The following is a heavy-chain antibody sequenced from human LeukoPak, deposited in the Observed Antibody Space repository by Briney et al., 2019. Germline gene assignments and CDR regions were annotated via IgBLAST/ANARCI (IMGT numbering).Heavy chain of an antibody. CDR2: IYTSGST. J-gene: IGHJ4*02. D-gene: IGHD6-13*01. CDR3: ARIVVDSSWYYYFDY. CDR1: GGSISSYY. Sequence: SETLSLTCTVSGGSISSYYWSWIRQPAGKGLEWIGRIYTSGSTNYNPSLKSRVTMSVDTSKNQFSLKLSSVTAADTAVYYCARIVVDSSWYYYFDYWGQGTLVTVSS. V-gene: IGHV4-4*07.